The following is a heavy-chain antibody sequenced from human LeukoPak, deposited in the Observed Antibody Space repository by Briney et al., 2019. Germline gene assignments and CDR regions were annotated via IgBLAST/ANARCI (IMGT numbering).Heavy chain of an antibody. D-gene: IGHD5-12*01. J-gene: IGHJ4*02. CDR2: IIPIFGTA. CDR3: ARAYSGYDFFDY. Sequence: SVKVSCKASGGTFSRYAISWVRQAPGQGLEWMGGIIPIFGTANYAQKFQGRVTITADESTSTAYMEMSSLRSEDTAVYYCARAYSGYDFFDYWGQGILVTVSS. V-gene: IGHV1-69*13. CDR1: GGTFSRYA.